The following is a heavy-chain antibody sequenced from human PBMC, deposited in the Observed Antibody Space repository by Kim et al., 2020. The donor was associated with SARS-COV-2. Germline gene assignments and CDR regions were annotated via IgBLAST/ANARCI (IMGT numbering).Heavy chain of an antibody. Sequence: SETLSLTCTVSGGSISSGDYYWSWIRQPPGKGLEWIGYIYYSGSTYYNPSLKSRVTISVDTSKNQFSLKLSSVTAADTAVYYCARASGSYFYYYYGMDVWGQGTTVTVSS. V-gene: IGHV4-30-4*01. CDR2: IYYSGST. CDR1: GGSISSGDYY. CDR3: ARASGSYFYYYYGMDV. J-gene: IGHJ6*02. D-gene: IGHD1-26*01.